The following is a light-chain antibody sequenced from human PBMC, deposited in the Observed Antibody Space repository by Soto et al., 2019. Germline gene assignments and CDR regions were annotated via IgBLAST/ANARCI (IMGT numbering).Light chain of an antibody. CDR1: QSVSSGY. V-gene: IGKV3-20*01. Sequence: LVLTQSPDTLSLSPWERATLSGLVRQSVSSGYLAWYQQKPGQAPRLLIYGASSRATGIPDRFSGSGSGTDSTLTISRLEPEDFAVYYCQQYGSSPWTFGQGTKVDIK. CDR2: GAS. J-gene: IGKJ1*01. CDR3: QQYGSSPWT.